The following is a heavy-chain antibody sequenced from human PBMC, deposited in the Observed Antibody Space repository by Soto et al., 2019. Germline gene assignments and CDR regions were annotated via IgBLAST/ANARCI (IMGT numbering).Heavy chain of an antibody. J-gene: IGHJ6*02. V-gene: IGHV3-30-3*01. D-gene: IGHD6-19*01. CDR1: GFTFSSYA. CDR3: ARGEGSSGWNYYYGMDV. Sequence: QVQLVESGGGVVQPGRSLRLSCAASGFTFSSYAMHWVRKAPGKGLEWVAVISYDGSNKYYADSVKGRFTISRDNSKNTLYLQMNSLRAEDTAVYYCARGEGSSGWNYYYGMDVWGQGTTVTVSS. CDR2: ISYDGSNK.